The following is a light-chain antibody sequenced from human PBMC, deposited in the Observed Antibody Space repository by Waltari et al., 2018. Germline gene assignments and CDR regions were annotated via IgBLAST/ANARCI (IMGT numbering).Light chain of an antibody. CDR3: QQRANWPPLT. CDR2: HAS. CDR1: QRVSNF. V-gene: IGKV3-11*01. Sequence: EIVLTQSAATLSLSPGERATLSCRASQRVSNFLAWYQQKPGQAPRLLIYHASNRATGIPARFSGRGSGTAFTLTISSLEPGDSAVYYCQQRANWPPLTFGGGTRVEI. J-gene: IGKJ4*01.